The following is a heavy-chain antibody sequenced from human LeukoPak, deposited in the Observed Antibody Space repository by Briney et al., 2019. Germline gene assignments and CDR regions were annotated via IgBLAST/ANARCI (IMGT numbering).Heavy chain of an antibody. D-gene: IGHD7-27*01. V-gene: IGHV1-46*01. J-gene: IGHJ3*02. CDR3: ARDWNWGSSDAFDI. CDR1: GYTLTRYY. Sequence: ASVKASCKASGYTLTRYYLHWVRQAPGQGLEWVGIINPSGGATNYAQKFQGRVTMTRDTSTSTVYMELSSLRSEDTAVYYCARDWNWGSSDAFDIWGQGTMVTVSS. CDR2: INPSGGAT.